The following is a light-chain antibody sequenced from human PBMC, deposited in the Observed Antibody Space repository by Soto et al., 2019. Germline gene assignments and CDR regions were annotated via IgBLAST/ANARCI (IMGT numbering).Light chain of an antibody. CDR1: QSISIW. J-gene: IGKJ1*01. CDR2: HAS. V-gene: IGKV1-5*01. CDR3: QQYHDYRT. Sequence: DIQMTQSPSTLSASVGDRVTVTCRAGQSISIWLAWYQQKPGKAPKLLIYHASILETGVPSRFSGSGSGTEFTLTISSLQPDDFETYYCQQYHDYRTFGQGTRVEIQ.